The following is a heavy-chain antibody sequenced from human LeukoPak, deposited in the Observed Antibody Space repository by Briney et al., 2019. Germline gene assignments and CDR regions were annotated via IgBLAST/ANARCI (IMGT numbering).Heavy chain of an antibody. V-gene: IGHV3-7*01. CDR2: INPGGVNR. J-gene: IGHJ4*02. Sequence: GGSLRLSCAVSGFTFSSSWMDWVRQAPGKGLEWVASINPGGVNRYYADSVKGRFTISRDNHRNSLYLQMDSLRVEDTAFYYCARDLSFSGFDYWGQGVLVTVSS. D-gene: IGHD6-25*01. CDR1: GFTFSSSW. CDR3: ARDLSFSGFDY.